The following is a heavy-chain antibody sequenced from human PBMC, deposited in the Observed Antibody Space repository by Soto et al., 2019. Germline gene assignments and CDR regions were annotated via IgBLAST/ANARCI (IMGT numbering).Heavy chain of an antibody. CDR2: ISRSAESI. CDR3: ARDTGPNGYNYYYFGMDV. CDR1: GFTFNSYE. V-gene: IGHV3-48*03. J-gene: IGHJ6*02. Sequence: EVQLVDSGGGLVQPGGSLRLSCVASGFTFNSYEMNWVRQAPGKGLEWVSYISRSAESIHYADSVKGRFSISRDNAKNSLYLQMNSLRAEDTAVYFCARDTGPNGYNYYYFGMDVWGQGTTVTVSS. D-gene: IGHD5-18*01.